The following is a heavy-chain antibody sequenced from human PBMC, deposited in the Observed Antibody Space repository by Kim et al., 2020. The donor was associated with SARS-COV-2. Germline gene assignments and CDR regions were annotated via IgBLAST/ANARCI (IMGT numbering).Heavy chain of an antibody. CDR1: GFTFSSYG. J-gene: IGHJ4*02. D-gene: IGHD6-19*01. Sequence: GGSLRLSCAASGFTFSSYGMHWVRQAPGKGLEWVAVISYDGSNKYYADSVKGRFTISRDNSKNTLYLQMNSLRAEDTAVYYCAYDLQQWPSYWGQGTLVTVSS. CDR3: AYDLQQWPSY. V-gene: IGHV3-30*03. CDR2: ISYDGSNK.